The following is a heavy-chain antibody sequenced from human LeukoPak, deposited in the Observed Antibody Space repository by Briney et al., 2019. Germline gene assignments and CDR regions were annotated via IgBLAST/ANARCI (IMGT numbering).Heavy chain of an antibody. V-gene: IGHV3-11*03. J-gene: IGHJ5*02. CDR2: LSTSTTFI. CDR1: GFTFTDYY. D-gene: IGHD2-21*01. Sequence: PGGSLRLSCAASGFTFTDYYMSWIRQAPGKGLEWVSYLSTSTTFINYADSVRGRFAISRDNAKNSLYLQMNSLRAEDTAVYYCARSPDVVETWFDLWGQGTLVTVAS. CDR3: ARSPDVVETWFDL.